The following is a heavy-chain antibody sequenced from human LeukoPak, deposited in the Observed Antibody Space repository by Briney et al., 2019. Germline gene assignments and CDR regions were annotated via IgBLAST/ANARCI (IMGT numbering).Heavy chain of an antibody. V-gene: IGHV4-59*01. CDR3: ARGGSYYDFWSGYYDYYYYMDV. D-gene: IGHD3-3*01. Sequence: PSETLSLTCSVSGGSISSYYWSWIRQSPGKGPEWIGYIYDSGSTSYNPSLQSRVTISIDTSKNQFSLRLTSVTAADTAVYYCARGGSYYDFWSGYYDYYYYMDVWGKGTTVTVSS. CDR2: IYDSGST. J-gene: IGHJ6*03. CDR1: GGSISSYY.